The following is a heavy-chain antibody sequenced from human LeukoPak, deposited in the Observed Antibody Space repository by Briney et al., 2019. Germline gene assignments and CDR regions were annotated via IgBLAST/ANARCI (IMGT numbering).Heavy chain of an antibody. CDR1: GFTFNTYS. V-gene: IGHV3-21*01. CDR3: AQLKYSSEDY. Sequence: GGSLRLSCAASGFTFNTYSMNWVRQAPGKGLEWVSSISSSSTYIYYADSVKGRVTISRDNAKNTLYLQMNSLRAEDTAVYYCAQLKYSSEDYWGQGTLVTVSS. CDR2: ISSSSTYI. D-gene: IGHD6-19*01. J-gene: IGHJ4*02.